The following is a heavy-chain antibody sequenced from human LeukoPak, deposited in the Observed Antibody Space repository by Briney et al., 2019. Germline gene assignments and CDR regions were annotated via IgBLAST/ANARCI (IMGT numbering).Heavy chain of an antibody. CDR1: GGSISSYY. CDR2: IYYSGST. Sequence: SETLSLTCTVSGGSISSYYWSWIRQPPGKGLEWIGYIYYSGSTNYNPSLKSRVTISVDTSKNQFSLKLSSVTAAGTAVYYCARVPDASGSQTSDPWGQGTLVTVSS. CDR3: ARVPDASGSQTSDP. V-gene: IGHV4-59*01. D-gene: IGHD1-26*01. J-gene: IGHJ5*02.